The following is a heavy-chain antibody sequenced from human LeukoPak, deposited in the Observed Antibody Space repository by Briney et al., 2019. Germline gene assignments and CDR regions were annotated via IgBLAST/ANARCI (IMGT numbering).Heavy chain of an antibody. CDR3: ARLGGWEHQLVDDGY. D-gene: IGHD6-6*01. V-gene: IGHV4-39*01. Sequence: SETLSLTCTVSDGSISSSSYYWGWIRQPPGKGLEWIGSIYCSGSTYYSPSLKSRVTISVDTSKNQFSLKLSSVTAADTAVYYCARLGGWEHQLVDDGYWGQGTLVTVSS. CDR1: DGSISSSSYY. J-gene: IGHJ4*02. CDR2: IYCSGST.